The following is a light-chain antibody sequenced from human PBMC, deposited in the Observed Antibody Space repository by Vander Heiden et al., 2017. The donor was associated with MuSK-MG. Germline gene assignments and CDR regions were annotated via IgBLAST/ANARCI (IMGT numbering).Light chain of an antibody. CDR3: SAYTSSSTLV. Sequence: QSALTPPASVSGSPGQSITISCTGTSSDVGGYNYVSWYQQHPGKAPKLMIYDVSNRPSGVSNRCSGSKSGNTASLTISGLQAEEEADYYCSAYTSSSTLVFGGGTKLTGL. V-gene: IGLV2-14*03. J-gene: IGLJ2*01. CDR2: DVS. CDR1: SSDVGGYNY.